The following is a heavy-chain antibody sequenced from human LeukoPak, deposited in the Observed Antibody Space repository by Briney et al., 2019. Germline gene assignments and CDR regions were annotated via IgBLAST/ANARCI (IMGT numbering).Heavy chain of an antibody. V-gene: IGHV3-7*01. CDR2: IKQDGSEK. J-gene: IGHJ3*02. CDR3: ARVGDGYNDDAFDI. CDR1: GFTFSSYW. D-gene: IGHD5-24*01. Sequence: PGGSLRLSCAASGFTFSSYWMSWVRQAPAKGLEWVANIKQDGSEKYYVDSVKGRFTISRDNAKNSLYLQMNSLRAEDTAVYYCARVGDGYNDDAFDIWGQGTMVTVSS.